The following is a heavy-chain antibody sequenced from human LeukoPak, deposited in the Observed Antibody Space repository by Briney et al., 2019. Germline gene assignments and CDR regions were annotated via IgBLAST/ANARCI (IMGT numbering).Heavy chain of an antibody. CDR1: GDTFSDYY. D-gene: IGHD5-12*01. V-gene: IGHV1-2*02. CDR3: AIRTLGLLRKGGAMDV. J-gene: IGHJ6*03. Sequence: GASVKVSCKASGDTFSDYYAHWVRQAPGQGLEWLGWINPNNGGTNYAQKFQGRVTMTRDTPISTAYMELSRLRSDDTAVYYCAIRTLGLLRKGGAMDVWGKGTTVTVSS. CDR2: INPNNGGT.